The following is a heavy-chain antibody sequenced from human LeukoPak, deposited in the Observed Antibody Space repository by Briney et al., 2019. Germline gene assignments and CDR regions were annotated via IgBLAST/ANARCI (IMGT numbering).Heavy chain of an antibody. CDR2: ISGSGSTR. CDR3: ARVGSIAAAGTPDY. D-gene: IGHD6-13*01. Sequence: GGSLRLSCAASGFTFSDYYMSWIRQAPGKGLEWVSHISGSGSTRIYADSVKGRFTISRDNAENSLYLQVNSLRAEDTAVYYCARVGSIAAAGTPDYWGQGTLVTVSS. V-gene: IGHV3-11*01. J-gene: IGHJ4*02. CDR1: GFTFSDYY.